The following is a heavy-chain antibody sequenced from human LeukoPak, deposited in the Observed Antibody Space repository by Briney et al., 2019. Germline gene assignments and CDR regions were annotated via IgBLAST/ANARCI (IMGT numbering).Heavy chain of an antibody. V-gene: IGHV1-69*05. CDR2: IIPIFGTA. Sequence: GASVKVSCKASGGTFSSYAISWVRQAPGQGLEWMGGIIPIFGTANYAQKFQGRVTITTDESTSTAYMELSSLRSEDTAVYYCAREFSEEDSSGYYWGDYFDYWGQGTLVTVSS. J-gene: IGHJ4*02. CDR3: AREFSEEDSSGYYWGDYFDY. CDR1: GGTFSSYA. D-gene: IGHD3-22*01.